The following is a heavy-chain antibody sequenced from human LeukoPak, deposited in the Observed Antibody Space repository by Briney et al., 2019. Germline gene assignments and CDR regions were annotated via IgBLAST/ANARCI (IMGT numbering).Heavy chain of an antibody. CDR1: GGSISSSSYY. Sequence: ASETLSLTCTVSGGSISSSSYYWGWIRQPPGKGLEWIGSIYYSGSTYYNPSLKSRVTISVDTSKNQFSLKLSSVTAADTAVYYCARDLPQYYDSSGYLLGAFDIWGQGTMVTVSS. CDR2: IYYSGST. J-gene: IGHJ3*02. D-gene: IGHD3-22*01. CDR3: ARDLPQYYDSSGYLLGAFDI. V-gene: IGHV4-39*07.